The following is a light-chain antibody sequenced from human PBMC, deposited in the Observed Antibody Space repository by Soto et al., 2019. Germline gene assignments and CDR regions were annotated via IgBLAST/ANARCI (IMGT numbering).Light chain of an antibody. V-gene: IGLV2-14*01. CDR2: EVT. J-gene: IGLJ2*01. Sequence: QSALTQPAAVSGSTVQSITISFTGTSSDVGAYNYVSWYQQHPGKAPKLMIYEVTNRPSGVSNRFSASKSGNTASLTISGLQDEDEAAYYCKSYTTSSTLLFGGGTKLTVL. CDR1: SSDVGAYNY. CDR3: KSYTTSSTLL.